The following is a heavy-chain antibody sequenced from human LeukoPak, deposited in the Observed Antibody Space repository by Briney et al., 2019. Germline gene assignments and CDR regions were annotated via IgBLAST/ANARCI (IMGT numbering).Heavy chain of an antibody. CDR2: IYHSGST. CDR3: ARSYGSGSYRFRFDP. Sequence: PSETLSLTCTVSGGSISSYYWSWIRQPPGKGLEWIGYIYHSGSTYYNPSLKSRVTISVDRSKNQFSLKLSSVTAADTAVYYCARSYGSGSYRFRFDPWGQGTLVTVSS. CDR1: GGSISSYY. J-gene: IGHJ5*02. V-gene: IGHV4-59*12. D-gene: IGHD3-10*01.